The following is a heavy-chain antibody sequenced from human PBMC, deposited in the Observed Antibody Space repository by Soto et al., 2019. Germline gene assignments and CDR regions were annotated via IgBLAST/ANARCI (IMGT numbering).Heavy chain of an antibody. J-gene: IGHJ4*02. V-gene: IGHV1-69*01. CDR1: GGTFSSYA. CDR2: IIPIFGIA. D-gene: IGHD6-13*01. Sequence: QVQLVQSGAEVKKPGSSVKVSCKASGGTFSSYAISWVRQAPGQGLECMGGIIPIFGIANYAQKFQGSVTITADESTSKAYMELSSLKYEDTAVYYCARVSVRSIAAAGNYYFDYWGQGTLVTVSS. CDR3: ARVSVRSIAAAGNYYFDY.